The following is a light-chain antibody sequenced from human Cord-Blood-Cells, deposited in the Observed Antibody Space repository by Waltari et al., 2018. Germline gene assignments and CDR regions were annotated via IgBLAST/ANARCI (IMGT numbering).Light chain of an antibody. Sequence: QSALPQPASVPGSPGPSITISCTGPSSDVGGYNYLSCYQQHPGKAPKLMIYDVSNRPSGVSNRFSGSKSGNTASLTISGLQAEDEADYYCSSYTSSSTLVVFGGGTKLTVL. CDR3: SSYTSSSTLVV. V-gene: IGLV2-14*01. J-gene: IGLJ2*01. CDR2: DVS. CDR1: SSDVGGYNY.